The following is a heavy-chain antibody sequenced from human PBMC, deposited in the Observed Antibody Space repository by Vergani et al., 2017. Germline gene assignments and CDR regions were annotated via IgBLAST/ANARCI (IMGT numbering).Heavy chain of an antibody. CDR1: GFSLSTSGMC. CDR2: IDWDDDK. Sequence: QVTLRESGPALVKPTQTLTLTCPFSGFSLSTSGMCVSWIRQPPGKALEWLALIDWDDDKYYSTSLKTRLTISKDTSKNQLVLTMTNRDPVDTATYYCARITCSSGWDFDYWGQGTLVTVSS. J-gene: IGHJ4*02. D-gene: IGHD6-19*01. V-gene: IGHV2-70*01. CDR3: ARITCSSGWDFDY.